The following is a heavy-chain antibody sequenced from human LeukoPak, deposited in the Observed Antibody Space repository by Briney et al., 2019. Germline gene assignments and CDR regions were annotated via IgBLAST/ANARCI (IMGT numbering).Heavy chain of an antibody. CDR2: ISSNSSTI. CDR3: ARGPQWLVLEVY. J-gene: IGHJ4*02. D-gene: IGHD6-19*01. Sequence: GGSLRLSCAASGFTFGSYSMNWVRQAPGEGLGWVSYISSNSSTIYYADTVKGRFTISRDNAKTSLYLQMNSLRAEDTAVYYCARGPQWLVLEVYWGQGTLVTVSS. CDR1: GFTFGSYS. V-gene: IGHV3-48*04.